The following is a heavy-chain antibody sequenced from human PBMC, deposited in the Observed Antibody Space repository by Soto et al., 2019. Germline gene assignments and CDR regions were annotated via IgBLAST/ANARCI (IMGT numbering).Heavy chain of an antibody. V-gene: IGHV1-8*01. CDR3: ARIRGTVTNHCIDV. CDR2: MNPNSGST. D-gene: IGHD4-4*01. J-gene: IGHJ6*02. Sequence: ASVKVSCKASGYTFPSYDIHWVRQAPGQGLEWMGWMNPNSGSTGYAQKFQGRVTMTRNTSISTAYMELSSLRSEDTAVYYCARIRGTVTNHCIDVWGQGTMVTVSS. CDR1: GYTFPSYD.